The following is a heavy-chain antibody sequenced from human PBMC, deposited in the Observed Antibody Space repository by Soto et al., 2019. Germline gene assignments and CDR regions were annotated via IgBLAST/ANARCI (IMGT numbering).Heavy chain of an antibody. V-gene: IGHV3-21*01. D-gene: IGHD3-9*01. CDR3: ARETLLRYFDWVKTYYYVMAV. CDR1: GFTFSSYS. J-gene: IGHJ6*04. CDR2: ISSSSSYI. Sequence: GGSLRLSCAASGFTFSSYSMNWVRQAPGKGLEWVSSISSSSSYIYYADSVKGRFTISRDNAKNSLYLQMNSLRAEDTAVYYCARETLLRYFDWVKTYYYVMAVWGKGTTVTVSS.